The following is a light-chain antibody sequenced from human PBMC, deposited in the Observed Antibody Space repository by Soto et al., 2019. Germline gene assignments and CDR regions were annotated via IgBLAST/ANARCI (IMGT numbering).Light chain of an antibody. CDR1: QSVRSD. CDR3: QPYNIWPWT. J-gene: IGKJ1*01. V-gene: IGKV3D-15*01. CDR2: GAS. Sequence: EIVMTQSPATLSVSPGERATLSCRASQSVRSDLAWYQQKPGQAPRLLIYGASTRATGIPARFSGSRSGTELTLTISSLQSEDFAVYCCQPYNIWPWTFGQAAKVAIK.